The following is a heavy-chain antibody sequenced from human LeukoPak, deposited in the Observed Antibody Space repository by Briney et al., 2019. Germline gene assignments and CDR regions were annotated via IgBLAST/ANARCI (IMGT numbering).Heavy chain of an antibody. CDR3: AGVQDNNLVWYYYYGMDV. J-gene: IGHJ6*02. CDR2: ISGSGDTT. CDR1: GFTFSDYY. D-gene: IGHD2-15*01. Sequence: PGGSLRLSCAASGFTFSDYYMSWIRRAPGKGLEWVSAISGSGDTTYYADSVKGRFTISRDNAKNSLYLQMNSLRAEDTAVYYCAGVQDNNLVWYYYYGMDVWGQGTTVTVSS. V-gene: IGHV3-11*04.